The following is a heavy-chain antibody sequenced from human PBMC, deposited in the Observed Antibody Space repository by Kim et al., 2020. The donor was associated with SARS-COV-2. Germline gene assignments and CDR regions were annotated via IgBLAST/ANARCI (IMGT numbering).Heavy chain of an antibody. D-gene: IGHD3-10*01. J-gene: IGHJ6*02. Sequence: SETLSLTCAVYGGSFSGYYWSWIRQPPGKGLEWIGEINHSGSTNYNPSLKSRVTISVDTSKNQFSLKLSSVTAADTAVYYCARNIYYYYGSGTLGSPYYYYGMDVWGQGTTVTVSS. V-gene: IGHV4-34*01. CDR3: ARNIYYYYGSGTLGSPYYYYGMDV. CDR2: INHSGST. CDR1: GGSFSGYY.